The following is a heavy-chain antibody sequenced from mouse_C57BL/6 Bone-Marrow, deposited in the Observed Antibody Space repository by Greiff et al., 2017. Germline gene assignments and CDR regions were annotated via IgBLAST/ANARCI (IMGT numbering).Heavy chain of an antibody. CDR3: ARHSTYYSNYNY. CDR2: LSGGGGNT. Sequence: EVKLMESGGGLVKPGGSLKLSCAASGFTFSSYTMSWVRQTPEKRLAWVATLSGGGGNTYYPDSVKGRFTIARDNAKTTLYLPMRCLRSEDTALYYCARHSTYYSNYNYWGQGTTLTVSS. V-gene: IGHV5-9*01. J-gene: IGHJ2*01. D-gene: IGHD2-5*01. CDR1: GFTFSSYT.